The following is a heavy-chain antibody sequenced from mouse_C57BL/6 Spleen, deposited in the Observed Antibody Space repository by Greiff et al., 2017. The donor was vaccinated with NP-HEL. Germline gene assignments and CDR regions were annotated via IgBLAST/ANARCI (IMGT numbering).Heavy chain of an antibody. J-gene: IGHJ3*01. CDR3: ASGDGPAWFAY. Sequence: EVQLQQSGPGMVKPSQSLSLTCTVTGYSITSGYDWHWIRHFPGNKLEWMGYISYSGSTNYNPSLKSRISITHDTSKNQFFLKLNSVTTEDTATYYCASGDGPAWFAYWGQGTLVTVSA. CDR1: GYSITSGYD. D-gene: IGHD1-1*01. CDR2: ISYSGST. V-gene: IGHV3-1*01.